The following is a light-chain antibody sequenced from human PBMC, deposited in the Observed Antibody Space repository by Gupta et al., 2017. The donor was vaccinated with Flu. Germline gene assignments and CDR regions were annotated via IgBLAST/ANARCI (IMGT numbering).Light chain of an antibody. Sequence: EIVSTPSPATLSLSPGERATLSCRASQSVSSNLAWYQQKPGQAPRLLIYDASNRATGIPARFSGSGSDTDFTLTISNVEPEDFALYFCQHRKSWPLTFGGGTKVEIK. CDR2: DAS. J-gene: IGKJ4*01. V-gene: IGKV3-11*01. CDR1: QSVSSN. CDR3: QHRKSWPLT.